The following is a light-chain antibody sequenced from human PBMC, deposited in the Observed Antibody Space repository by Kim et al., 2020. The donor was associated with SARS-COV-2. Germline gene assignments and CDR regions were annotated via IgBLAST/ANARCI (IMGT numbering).Light chain of an antibody. CDR2: DVS. CDR3: QQYNSFPWT. J-gene: IGKJ1*01. V-gene: IGKV1-5*01. Sequence: DIQMTQSPSTLSASVGDRVTITCRASQTINNWLAWYQQKPGKAPKLLIYDVSSLESGVPSRISGSGSGTDFTLTISSLQPDDFATYYCQQYNSFPWTFGQGTKVEIK. CDR1: QTINNW.